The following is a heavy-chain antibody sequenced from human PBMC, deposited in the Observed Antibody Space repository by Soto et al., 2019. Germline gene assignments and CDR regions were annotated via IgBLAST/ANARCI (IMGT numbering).Heavy chain of an antibody. V-gene: IGHV2-5*02. CDR1: GFSLSTSGVG. CDR3: VHRPPGWYFSL. Sequence: QITLKESGPTLVKPTQTVTLTCTFSGFSLSTSGVGVGWIRQPPGKALEWLALIYWDDDKRYSPSLKRRLTIPNDTSNNPVALTMPTIDPLHTATYSCVHRPPGWYFSLWVRGTLVTVSS. CDR2: IYWDDDK. J-gene: IGHJ2*01.